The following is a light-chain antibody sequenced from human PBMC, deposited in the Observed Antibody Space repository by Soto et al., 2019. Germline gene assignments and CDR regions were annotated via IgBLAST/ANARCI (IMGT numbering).Light chain of an antibody. CDR1: QIFSSDY. CDR3: QQYGDSPST. CDR2: GAS. Sequence: EVVSTQSPGTLSLSPGERATLSCRASQIFSSDYLAWYQQKPGQAPRLLIYGASTRATHIPDRFSGSGSGTDFTLTISRLEPEDSAVYLCQQYGDSPSTFGQGTKVDIK. J-gene: IGKJ2*01. V-gene: IGKV3-20*01.